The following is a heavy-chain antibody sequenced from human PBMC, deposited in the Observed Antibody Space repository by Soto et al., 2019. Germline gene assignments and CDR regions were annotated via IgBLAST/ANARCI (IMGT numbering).Heavy chain of an antibody. V-gene: IGHV3-15*07. CDR2: IKSKANGGKK. J-gene: IGHJ6*02. CDR3: SPPIRGAAAGAESYYYGMDV. CDR1: GFTFSKAW. D-gene: IGHD6-13*01. Sequence: GGSLRLSCEAPGFTFSKAWLNWVRQAPGKGLEWVGRIKSKANGGKKDCAAPVKGRFTISRDDSKNTLYLQMNSLKTDDTAVYYCSPPIRGAAAGAESYYYGMDVWGQGTTVTVS.